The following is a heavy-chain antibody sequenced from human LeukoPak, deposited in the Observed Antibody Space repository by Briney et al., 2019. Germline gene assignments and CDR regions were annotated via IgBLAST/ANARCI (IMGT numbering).Heavy chain of an antibody. J-gene: IGHJ4*02. CDR1: GGSISSYY. D-gene: IGHD2-2*01. V-gene: IGHV4-4*07. CDR3: ARGLYCSSTSCEKYYFDY. CDR2: IYTSGST. Sequence: PSETLSLTCTVSGGSISSYYWSWIRQPAGKGLEWIGRIYTSGSTNYNPSLKSRVTMSVDTSKNQFSLKLSSVTAADTAVYYCARGLYCSSTSCEKYYFDYWGQGTLVTVSS.